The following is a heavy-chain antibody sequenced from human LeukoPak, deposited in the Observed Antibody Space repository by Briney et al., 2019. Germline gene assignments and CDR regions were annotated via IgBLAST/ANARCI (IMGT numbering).Heavy chain of an antibody. Sequence: GGSLRLSCAASGFTFDDYAMHWVRQAPGKGLEWVSLISWDGGSTYYADSVKGRFTISRDNAKNSLYLQMNSLRAEDTAVYYCVREARESGGFDYWGQGTLVTVSS. CDR2: ISWDGGST. CDR1: GFTFDDYA. J-gene: IGHJ4*02. CDR3: VREARESGGFDY. D-gene: IGHD5-24*01. V-gene: IGHV3-43D*03.